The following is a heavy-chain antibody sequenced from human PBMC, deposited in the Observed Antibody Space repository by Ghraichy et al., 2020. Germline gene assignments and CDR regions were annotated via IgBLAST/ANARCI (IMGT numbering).Heavy chain of an antibody. J-gene: IGHJ5*02. CDR1: GFTFSSYS. Sequence: GESLNISCAASGFTFSSYSMNWVRQAPGKGLEWVSYISSSSNTIYYADSVKGRFAISRDSAKNSLYLQMNSLRAEDTAVYYCARNDFWSGSPWGQGTLVTVSS. V-gene: IGHV3-48*01. D-gene: IGHD3-3*01. CDR3: ARNDFWSGSP. CDR2: ISSSSNTI.